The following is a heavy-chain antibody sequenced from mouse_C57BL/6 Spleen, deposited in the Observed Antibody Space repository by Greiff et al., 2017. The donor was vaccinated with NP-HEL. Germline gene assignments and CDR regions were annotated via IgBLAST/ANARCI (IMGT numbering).Heavy chain of an antibody. Sequence: QVQLQQSGAELAKPGASVKLSCKASGYTFTSYWMHWVKQRPGQGLEWIGYINPSSGYTKYNQKFKDKATLTAEKSSSTAYMQLSSLTYEDSAVYYCANDGYEEAWFAYWGQGTLVTVSA. CDR3: ANDGYEEAWFAY. V-gene: IGHV1-7*01. CDR1: GYTFTSYW. CDR2: INPSSGYT. D-gene: IGHD2-3*01. J-gene: IGHJ3*01.